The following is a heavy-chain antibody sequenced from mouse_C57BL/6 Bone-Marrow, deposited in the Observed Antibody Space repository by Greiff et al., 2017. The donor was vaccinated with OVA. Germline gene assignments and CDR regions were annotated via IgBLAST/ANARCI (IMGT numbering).Heavy chain of an antibody. CDR1: GYTFTSYW. CDR3: ARDYYGSYLYFDV. V-gene: IGHV1-69*01. CDR2: IDPSDSYT. Sequence: QVQLQQPGAELVMPGASVKLSCKASGYTFTSYWMHWVKQRPGQGLEWIGEIDPSDSYTNYNQKFKGKSTLTVDKSSSTAYMQLSRLTSEDSAVYYCARDYYGSYLYFDVWGTGTTVTVSS. D-gene: IGHD1-1*01. J-gene: IGHJ1*03.